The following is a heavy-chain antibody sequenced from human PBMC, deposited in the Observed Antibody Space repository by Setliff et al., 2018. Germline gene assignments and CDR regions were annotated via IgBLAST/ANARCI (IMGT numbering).Heavy chain of an antibody. CDR1: GYTFSHSG. D-gene: IGHD6-13*01. J-gene: IGHJ4*02. Sequence: ASVKVSCKASGYTFSHSGITWVRQAPGQGLEWMGWISVYSGNTNYAQKLQGRVTMTTDASTNTAYMELRSLRSDDTAVYYCARLVRFCTSIVCQRLSGDDYWGQGTLVTVSS. V-gene: IGHV1-18*01. CDR3: ARLVRFCTSIVCQRLSGDDY. CDR2: ISVYSGNT.